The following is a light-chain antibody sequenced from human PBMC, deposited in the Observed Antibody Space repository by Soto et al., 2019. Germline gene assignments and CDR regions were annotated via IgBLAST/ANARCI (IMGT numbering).Light chain of an antibody. Sequence: EFVFTLSPGTLSLSPVEIATLSFSASQTIRNNYLAWYQQKPGPAPRLLIYDASSRATGIPDRFRAGGSGTDFTLTISRLEPQDFAVYYCQQFSSYPLTFGGGTKVDIK. J-gene: IGKJ4*01. V-gene: IGKV3-20*01. CDR2: DAS. CDR3: QQFSSYPLT. CDR1: QTIRNNY.